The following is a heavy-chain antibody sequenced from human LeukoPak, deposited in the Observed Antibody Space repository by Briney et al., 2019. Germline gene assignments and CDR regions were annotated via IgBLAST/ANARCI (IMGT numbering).Heavy chain of an antibody. CDR3: ARRGNYYDSSGYYSHYFDY. D-gene: IGHD3-22*01. V-gene: IGHV3-66*01. CDR2: IYSGGST. Sequence: PGGSLRLSCAASGFTVSSNYMSWVRQAPGKGLEWVSVIYSGGSTYYADSVKGRFTISRDNSKNTLYLQMNSLRAEDTAVYYCARRGNYYDSSGYYSHYFDYWGQGTLVTVSS. J-gene: IGHJ4*02. CDR1: GFTVSSNY.